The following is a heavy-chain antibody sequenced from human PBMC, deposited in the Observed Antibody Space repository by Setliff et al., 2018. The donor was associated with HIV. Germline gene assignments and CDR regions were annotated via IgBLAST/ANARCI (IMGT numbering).Heavy chain of an antibody. CDR2: THPGDSET. CDR3: ARGRGGYFGGGRYYNLPYFDS. D-gene: IGHD2-15*01. Sequence: PGESLKISCKASGYSFTSYWIGWVRQMPGKGLEWMEITHPGDSETRYSPSFEGQVIISADKSISTAYLQWSSLQTSDTAIYYCARGRGGYFGGGRYYNLPYFDSWGQGTLVTVSS. CDR1: GYSFTSYW. J-gene: IGHJ4*02. V-gene: IGHV5-51*01.